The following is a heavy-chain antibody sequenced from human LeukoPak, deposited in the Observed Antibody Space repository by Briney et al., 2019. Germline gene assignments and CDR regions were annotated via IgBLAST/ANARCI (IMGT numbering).Heavy chain of an antibody. V-gene: IGHV3-48*03. CDR3: ARDIGAAGIRLDP. D-gene: IGHD6-13*01. Sequence: GGSLRLSCGASGFTFSSYDMNRVRQAPGKGLEWVSYISSSGNTIYYADSVKGRFTISRDNPKNSLYLQMNSLRAEDTAVYYCARDIGAAGIRLDPWGQGTLVTVSS. J-gene: IGHJ5*02. CDR2: ISSSGNTI. CDR1: GFTFSSYD.